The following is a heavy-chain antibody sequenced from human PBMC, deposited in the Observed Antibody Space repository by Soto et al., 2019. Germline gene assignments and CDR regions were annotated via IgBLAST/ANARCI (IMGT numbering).Heavy chain of an antibody. CDR3: ARYSGWYRETYFDY. CDR2: IKQDGSEK. CDR1: GFTFSSYW. D-gene: IGHD6-19*01. V-gene: IGHV3-7*01. J-gene: IGHJ4*02. Sequence: GGSLRLSCAASGFTFSSYWMSWVRQAPGKGLEWVVNIKQDGSEKYYVDSVKGRFTISRDNAKNSLYLQMNSLRAEDTAVYYCARYSGWYRETYFDYWGQGTLVTVSS.